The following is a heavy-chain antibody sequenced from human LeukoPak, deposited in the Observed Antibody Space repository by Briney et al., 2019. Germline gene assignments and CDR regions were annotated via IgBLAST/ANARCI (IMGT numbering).Heavy chain of an antibody. D-gene: IGHD3-22*01. J-gene: IGHJ4*02. V-gene: IGHV4-39*01. Sequence: SETLSLTCTVSGGSISSSSYYWGWIRQPPGKGLEWIGSMYYSGSTYYNPSLKSRVTISVDTSKNQFSLKLSSVTAADTAVYCCARHGPSYYYDSSGQYYFDYWGQGTLVTVSS. CDR3: ARHGPSYYYDSSGQYYFDY. CDR2: MYYSGST. CDR1: GGSISSSSYY.